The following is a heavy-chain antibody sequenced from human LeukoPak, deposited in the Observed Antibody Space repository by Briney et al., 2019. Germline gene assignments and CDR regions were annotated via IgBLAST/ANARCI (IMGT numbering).Heavy chain of an antibody. V-gene: IGHV1-18*01. J-gene: IGHJ5*02. Sequence: ASVKVSCKASGYAFSSYGITWVRQAPGQGLEWMGWISAYNGNTKYAQRVQGRVTMTTDTSTNTAYMELRSLKSDDTAVYYCARKDSSGYPNWFDPWGQGTLVTVSS. CDR1: GYAFSSYG. CDR3: ARKDSSGYPNWFDP. CDR2: ISAYNGNT. D-gene: IGHD3-22*01.